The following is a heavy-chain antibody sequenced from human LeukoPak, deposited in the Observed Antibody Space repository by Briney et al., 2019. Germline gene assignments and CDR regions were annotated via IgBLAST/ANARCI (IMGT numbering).Heavy chain of an antibody. Sequence: PGGSLRLSCAASGFSFSSSWMHWVCQAPEKGLEWVSSISSSSSYIYYADSVKGRFTISRDNAKNSLYLQMNSLRAEDTAVYYCARVGTAMAFDYWGQGTLVTVSS. D-gene: IGHD5-18*01. J-gene: IGHJ4*02. CDR2: ISSSSSYI. V-gene: IGHV3-21*01. CDR1: GFSFSSSW. CDR3: ARVGTAMAFDY.